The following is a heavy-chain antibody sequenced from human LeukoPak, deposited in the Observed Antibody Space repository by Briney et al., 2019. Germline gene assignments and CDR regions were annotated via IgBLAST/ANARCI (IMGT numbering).Heavy chain of an antibody. CDR1: GGSISSYY. D-gene: IGHD1-26*01. J-gene: IGHJ5*02. Sequence: SETLSLTCTVSGGSISSYYWSWIRQPPGKGLEWIGYIYYSGSTNYNPSLKSRVTMSVDTSKNQFSLKLSSVTAADTAVYYCARVVGATTGWFDPWGQGTLVTVSS. V-gene: IGHV4-59*12. CDR3: ARVVGATTGWFDP. CDR2: IYYSGST.